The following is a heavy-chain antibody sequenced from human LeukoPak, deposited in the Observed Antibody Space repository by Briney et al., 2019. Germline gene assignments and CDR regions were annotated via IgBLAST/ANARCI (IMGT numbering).Heavy chain of an antibody. CDR3: ARSSQWLRLRGLDY. CDR2: INHSGST. V-gene: IGHV4-34*01. D-gene: IGHD5-12*01. Sequence: SETLSLTCAVYGGSFSGYYWSWIRQPPGKGLEWIGEINHSGSTNYNPSLKSRVTISVGTSKNQFSLKLSSVTAADTAVYYCARSSQWLRLRGLDYWGQGTLVTVSS. J-gene: IGHJ4*02. CDR1: GGSFSGYY.